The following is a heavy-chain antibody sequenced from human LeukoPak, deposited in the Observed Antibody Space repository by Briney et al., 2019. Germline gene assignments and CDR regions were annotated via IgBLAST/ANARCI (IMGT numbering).Heavy chain of an antibody. V-gene: IGHV1-46*01. CDR1: GYTFTSYY. Sequence: GASVKVSCKASGYTFTSYYMHWVRQAPGQGLGWMGIINPSGGSTSYAQKFQGRVTMTRDTSTSTVYMELSSLRSEDTAVYYCAREAYSSGWQSRDAFDPWGQGTLVTVSS. CDR3: AREAYSSGWQSRDAFDP. CDR2: INPSGGST. J-gene: IGHJ5*02. D-gene: IGHD6-19*01.